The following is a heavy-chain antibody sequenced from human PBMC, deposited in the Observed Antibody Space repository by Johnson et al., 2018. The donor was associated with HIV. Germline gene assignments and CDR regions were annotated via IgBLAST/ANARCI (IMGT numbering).Heavy chain of an antibody. CDR2: ISYDGTNK. J-gene: IGHJ3*02. D-gene: IGHD3-10*01. Sequence: QVQLVESGGGVVQPGRSLRLSCAASGFSNYDMHWVRQAPGRGLEWVSSISYDGTNKYYGDSVKGRFTIFRDNSKNTLYLQMGSLRAEDMAVYYCARASGEWDAFDIWGQGTVVTVSS. CDR3: ARASGEWDAFDI. CDR1: GFSNYD. V-gene: IGHV3-30*03.